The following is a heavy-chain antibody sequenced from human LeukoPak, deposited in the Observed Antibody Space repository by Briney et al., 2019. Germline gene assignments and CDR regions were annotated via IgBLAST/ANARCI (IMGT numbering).Heavy chain of an antibody. J-gene: IGHJ4*02. D-gene: IGHD4-17*01. V-gene: IGHV3-30-3*01. CDR2: ISYDGSNK. CDR3: ARDPPSTDYFDY. CDR1: GFTFSSYA. Sequence: GGSLRLSCAASGFTFSSYAMRWVRQAPGKGLEWVAVISYDGSNKYYADSVKGRFTISRDNSKNTLYLQMNSLRAEDTAVYYCARDPPSTDYFDYWGQGTLVTVSS.